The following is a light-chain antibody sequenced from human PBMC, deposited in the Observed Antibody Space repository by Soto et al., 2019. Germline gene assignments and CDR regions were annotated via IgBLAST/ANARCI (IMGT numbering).Light chain of an antibody. CDR2: AAS. J-gene: IGKJ2*01. CDR3: QQSYSNMYT. Sequence: DIQMTQSPSSLSASVGDRVTITCRASQSIRSYLNWYQQKPGKAPKLLIYAASSLQSGVPSRFSGSGSGTDFTLTISSLQPEDFETYYGQQSYSNMYTFGQGTKLEIK. CDR1: QSIRSY. V-gene: IGKV1-39*01.